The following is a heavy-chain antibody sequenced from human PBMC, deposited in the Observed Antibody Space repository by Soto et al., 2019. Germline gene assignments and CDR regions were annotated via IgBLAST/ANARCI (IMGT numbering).Heavy chain of an antibody. CDR2: INHSGST. J-gene: IGHJ4*02. CDR1: GGSFSGYY. D-gene: IGHD3-22*01. Sequence: SETLSLTCAVYGGSFSGYYWSWIRQPPGKGLGWIGEINHSGSTNYNPSLKSRVTISVDTSKNQFPLKLSSVTAADTAVYYCARGQDYYDSSGYYFDYWGQGTLVTVS. CDR3: ARGQDYYDSSGYYFDY. V-gene: IGHV4-34*01.